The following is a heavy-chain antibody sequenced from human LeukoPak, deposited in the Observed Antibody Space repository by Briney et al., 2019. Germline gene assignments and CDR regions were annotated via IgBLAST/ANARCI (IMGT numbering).Heavy chain of an antibody. J-gene: IGHJ6*02. CDR3: ARAGELLKTTGNYYYYGMDV. CDR2: ISAYNGNT. D-gene: IGHD3-10*01. Sequence: GESLKISCKGSGYNFTNYWISWVRQAPGQGLEWMGWISAYNGNTNYAQKLQGRVTMTTDTSTSTAYMELRSLRSDDTAVYYCARAGELLKTTGNYYYYGMDVWGQGTTVTVSS. V-gene: IGHV1-18*01. CDR1: GYNFTNYW.